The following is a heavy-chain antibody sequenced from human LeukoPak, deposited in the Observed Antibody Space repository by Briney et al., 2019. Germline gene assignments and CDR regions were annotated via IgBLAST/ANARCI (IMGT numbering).Heavy chain of an antibody. J-gene: IGHJ4*02. CDR1: GFTFSSYS. V-gene: IGHV3-21*04. D-gene: IGHD1-14*01. CDR3: ATRHMTTESDY. Sequence: PGGSLRLSCAASGFTFSSYSMNWVRQAPGKGLEWVSSISSSSSYIYYADSVKGRFTISRDASKNTMFLQMNSLRAEDTAVYYCATRHMTTESDYWGQGTLVTVSS. CDR2: ISSSSSYI.